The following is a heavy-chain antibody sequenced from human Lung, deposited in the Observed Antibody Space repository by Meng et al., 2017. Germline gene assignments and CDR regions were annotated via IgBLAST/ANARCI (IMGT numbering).Heavy chain of an antibody. V-gene: IGHV3-11*04. Sequence: GESLKISCAASGFTFSDYYMSCIRQAPGKGLEWVSYISSSGSTIYYADSVKGRFTISRDNAKNSLYLQMNSLRAEDTAAYYCARIGRGVDTAMLGADTAYYFDYWGQGTLVTVSS. CDR3: ARIGRGVDTAMLGADTAYYFDY. D-gene: IGHD5-18*01. J-gene: IGHJ4*02. CDR2: ISSSGSTI. CDR1: GFTFSDYY.